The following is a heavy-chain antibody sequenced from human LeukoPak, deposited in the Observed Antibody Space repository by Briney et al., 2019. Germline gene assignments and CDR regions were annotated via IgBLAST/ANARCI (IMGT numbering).Heavy chain of an antibody. Sequence: SETLSLTCTVSGDSISSGDYYWSWIRQPAGKGLEWIGRIYTSGSTNYNPSLKSRVTISVDTSKNQFSLKLSSVTAADTAVYYCARGYYYDSSGYYYVTAIDYWGQGTLVTVSS. CDR2: IYTSGST. CDR3: ARGYYYDSSGYYYVTAIDY. J-gene: IGHJ4*02. CDR1: GDSISSGDYY. V-gene: IGHV4-61*02. D-gene: IGHD3-22*01.